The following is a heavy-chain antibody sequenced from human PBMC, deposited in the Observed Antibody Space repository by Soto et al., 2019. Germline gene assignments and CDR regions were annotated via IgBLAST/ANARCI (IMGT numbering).Heavy chain of an antibody. Sequence: ASVKGSCMASGYTFTSYDINWVRQATGQGPEWMGWMNPNSGNTGYAQKFQGRVTMTRNTSISTAYMELSSLRSEDTAVYYCAREGRYYYGSGGHYYYYGMDVWGQGTTVTVSS. V-gene: IGHV1-8*01. J-gene: IGHJ6*02. D-gene: IGHD3-10*01. CDR1: GYTFTSYD. CDR2: MNPNSGNT. CDR3: AREGRYYYGSGGHYYYYGMDV.